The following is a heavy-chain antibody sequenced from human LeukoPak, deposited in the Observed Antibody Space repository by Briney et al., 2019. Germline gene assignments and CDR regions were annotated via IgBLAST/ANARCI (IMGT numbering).Heavy chain of an antibody. D-gene: IGHD2-2*01. Sequence: ASVKVSCKASGYTFTGYYMHWVRQAPGQGLEWMGWINPNSGGTNYAQKFQGRVTMTRDTSISTAYMELSRLGSDDTAVYYCARDIVVVPAADHDAFDIWGQGTMVTVSS. CDR3: ARDIVVVPAADHDAFDI. J-gene: IGHJ3*02. CDR1: GYTFTGYY. V-gene: IGHV1-2*02. CDR2: INPNSGGT.